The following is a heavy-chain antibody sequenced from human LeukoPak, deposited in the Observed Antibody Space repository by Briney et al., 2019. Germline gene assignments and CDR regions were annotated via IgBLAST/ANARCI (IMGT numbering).Heavy chain of an antibody. Sequence: PSETLSLACTVSGGSISSYYWSWIRQPPGKGLEWIGSIYHSGSTYYNPSLKSRVTISVDTSKNQFSLKLSSVTAADTAVYYCARDLVVGARSPHAFDIWGQGTMVTVSS. CDR2: IYHSGST. J-gene: IGHJ3*02. CDR3: ARDLVVGARSPHAFDI. V-gene: IGHV4-59*12. CDR1: GGSISSYY. D-gene: IGHD1-26*01.